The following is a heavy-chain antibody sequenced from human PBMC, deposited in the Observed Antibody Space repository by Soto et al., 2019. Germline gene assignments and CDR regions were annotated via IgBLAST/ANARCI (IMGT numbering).Heavy chain of an antibody. Sequence: PSETLSLTCTVSGGSISSSSYYWGWIRQPPGKGLEWIGSIYYSGSTYYNPSLKSRVTISVDTSKNQFSLKLSSVTAADTAVYYCARHPIKSGFWSGSTSLDMMDVWGKGTTVTVSS. CDR1: GGSISSSSYY. CDR2: IYYSGST. CDR3: ARHPIKSGFWSGSTSLDMMDV. V-gene: IGHV4-39*01. J-gene: IGHJ6*04. D-gene: IGHD3-3*01.